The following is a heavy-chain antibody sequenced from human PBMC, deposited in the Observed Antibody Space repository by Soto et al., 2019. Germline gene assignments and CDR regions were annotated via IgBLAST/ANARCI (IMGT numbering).Heavy chain of an antibody. CDR1: GFTFSSYA. J-gene: IGHJ6*02. Sequence: GGSLRLSCAASGFTFSSYAMSWVRQAPGKGLEWVSAISGSGGSTYYADSVKGRFTISRDNSKNTLYLQMNSLRAEDTAVYYCAKKGGAQYCSSTSCHLYYYYGMDVWGQGTTVTVSS. CDR3: AKKGGAQYCSSTSCHLYYYYGMDV. D-gene: IGHD2-2*01. CDR2: ISGSGGST. V-gene: IGHV3-23*01.